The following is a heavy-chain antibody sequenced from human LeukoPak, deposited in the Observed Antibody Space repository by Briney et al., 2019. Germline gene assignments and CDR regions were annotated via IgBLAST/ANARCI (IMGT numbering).Heavy chain of an antibody. CDR3: ARHGYSYVGRNGEWY. CDR2: VIPILGIA. V-gene: IGHV1-69*04. J-gene: IGHJ4*02. D-gene: IGHD5-18*01. Sequence: SVKVSCKASGYTFTSYGISWVRQAPGQGLEWMGRVIPILGIANYAQKFQGRVKITADKSTSTAYMELSSLRSEDTAVYYCARHGYSYVGRNGEWYWGQGTLVTVSS. CDR1: GYTFTSYG.